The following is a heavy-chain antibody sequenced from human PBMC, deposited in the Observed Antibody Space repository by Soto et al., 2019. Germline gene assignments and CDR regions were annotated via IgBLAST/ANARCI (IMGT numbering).Heavy chain of an antibody. V-gene: IGHV4-59*01. CDR1: GGSISSYY. Sequence: PSETLSLTCTVSGGSISSYYWSWIRQPPGKGLEWIGYIYYSGSTNYNPSLKSRVTISVDTSKNQFSLKLSSVTAADTAVYYCARGDGYSNYYYYRMDVWGQGTTVTVSS. CDR3: ARGDGYSNYYYYRMDV. D-gene: IGHD4-4*01. CDR2: IYYSGST. J-gene: IGHJ6*02.